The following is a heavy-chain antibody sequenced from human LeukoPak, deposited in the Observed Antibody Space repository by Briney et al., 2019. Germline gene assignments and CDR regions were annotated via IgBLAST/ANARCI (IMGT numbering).Heavy chain of an antibody. Sequence: SETLSLTCTVSGGSISRSSHYWGWIRQPPGKGLEWIGSISYSGSTYYTPSLKSRVTISVDTSKNQFSLKLSSVAAADTAVYYCARHLGYCSSSSCYFDYWGQGALVTVSS. D-gene: IGHD2-2*01. V-gene: IGHV4-39*01. CDR3: ARHLGYCSSSSCYFDY. J-gene: IGHJ4*02. CDR1: GGSISRSSHY. CDR2: ISYSGST.